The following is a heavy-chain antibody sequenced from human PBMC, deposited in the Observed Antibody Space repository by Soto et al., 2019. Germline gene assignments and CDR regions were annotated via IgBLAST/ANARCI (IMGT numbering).Heavy chain of an antibody. V-gene: IGHV3-30-3*01. CDR1: GFTFSSYA. J-gene: IGHJ4*02. CDR3: ARGAPYYYGSGSLDY. D-gene: IGHD3-10*01. Sequence: GGSLRLSCAASGFTFSSYAMHWVRQAPGKGLEWVAVISYDGSNKYYADSVKGRFTISRDNSKNTLYLQMNSLRAEDTAVYYCARGAPYYYGSGSLDYWGQGTLVTSPQ. CDR2: ISYDGSNK.